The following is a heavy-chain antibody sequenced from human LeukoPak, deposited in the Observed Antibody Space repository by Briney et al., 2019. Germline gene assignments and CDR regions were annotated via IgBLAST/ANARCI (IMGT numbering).Heavy chain of an antibody. V-gene: IGHV3-48*04. Sequence: GGSLRLSCAASGFTFSIYAINWVRQAPGKGLEWVSYLSSSSSTIYYADSVKGRFTNSRDNAKNSLYLQMNSLRAEDTAVYYCAGAPTKGTTAIFDYWGQGTLVTVSS. J-gene: IGHJ4*02. CDR3: AGAPTKGTTAIFDY. CDR2: LSSSSSTI. CDR1: GFTFSIYA. D-gene: IGHD5-24*01.